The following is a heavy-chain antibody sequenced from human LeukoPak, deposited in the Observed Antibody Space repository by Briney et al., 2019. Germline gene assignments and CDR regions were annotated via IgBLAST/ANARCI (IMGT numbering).Heavy chain of an antibody. D-gene: IGHD6-13*01. CDR1: GFTVSSNY. J-gene: IGHJ6*03. CDR2: IYSGGST. CDR3: ARCSSSYYYYYYMDV. Sequence: PGGSLRLSCAASGFTVSSNYMSWGRQAPGKGLEWVSVIYSGGSTYHADSVKGRFTISRDNSKNTLYLQMNSLRAEDTAVYYCARCSSSYYYYYYMDVWGKGTTVTVSS. V-gene: IGHV3-53*01.